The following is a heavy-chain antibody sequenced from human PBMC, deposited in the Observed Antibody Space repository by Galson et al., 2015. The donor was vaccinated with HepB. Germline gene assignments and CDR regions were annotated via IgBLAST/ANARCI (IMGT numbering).Heavy chain of an antibody. Sequence: SLRLSCAASGFTFSDYYMSWIRQAPGKGLEWVSYISSGSSYTNYADSVKGRFTISRDNAKNSLYLQMNSLRAEDTAVYYCAIAEFVVVVAATAGGMDVWGQGTTVTVSS. CDR1: GFTFSDYY. CDR3: AIAEFVVVVAATAGGMDV. D-gene: IGHD2-15*01. V-gene: IGHV3-11*06. CDR2: ISSGSSYT. J-gene: IGHJ6*02.